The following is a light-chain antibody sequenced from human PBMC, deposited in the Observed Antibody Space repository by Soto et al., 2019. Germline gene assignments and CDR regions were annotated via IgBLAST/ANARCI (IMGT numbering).Light chain of an antibody. J-gene: IGKJ2*02. CDR2: DAS. Sequence: EIVLTQSPATLSLSPGERATLSCRASQSVSSYLAWYQQNPGQAPSLLIYDASNRATGIPARFSGSGSGTDFTLTISSPEPEDLAVDYCQQRSDCPGTFGQGTKLDIK. V-gene: IGKV3-11*01. CDR1: QSVSSY. CDR3: QQRSDCPGT.